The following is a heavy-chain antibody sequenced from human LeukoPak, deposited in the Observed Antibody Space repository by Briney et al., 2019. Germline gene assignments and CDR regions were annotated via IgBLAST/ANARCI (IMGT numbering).Heavy chain of an antibody. Sequence: AGVSLRLSCAASGFTFSNYWMTWVRQAPGKGLEWVANMHPDGSEEYYVDSAKGRFFISRDNAKNSLHLQMNSLRVEDTAVYYCTRGKYDSNPWDQGTLVTVSS. CDR3: TRGKYDSNP. CDR2: MHPDGSEE. V-gene: IGHV3-7*04. D-gene: IGHD2-8*01. J-gene: IGHJ5*02. CDR1: GFTFSNYW.